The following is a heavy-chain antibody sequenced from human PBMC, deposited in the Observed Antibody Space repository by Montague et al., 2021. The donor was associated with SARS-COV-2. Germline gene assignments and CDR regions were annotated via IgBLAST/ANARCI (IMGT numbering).Heavy chain of an antibody. Sequence: SLRLSCAASGFTFSSYEMNWVRQAPGKGLEWVSYISSRGSTIYYADSVKGRFTISRDNAKNSLYLQMNSLRAEDTAVYYCARDPGFWSGYYDYWGQGTLVTVSS. V-gene: IGHV3-48*03. D-gene: IGHD3-3*01. CDR2: ISSRGSTI. CDR3: ARDPGFWSGYYDY. J-gene: IGHJ4*02. CDR1: GFTFSSYE.